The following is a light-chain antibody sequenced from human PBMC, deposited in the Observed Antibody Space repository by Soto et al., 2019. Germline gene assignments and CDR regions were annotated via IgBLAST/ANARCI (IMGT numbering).Light chain of an antibody. CDR2: GAT. J-gene: IGKJ1*01. CDR3: QQYNNWPST. V-gene: IGKV3-15*01. Sequence: EIVMTQSPATLSVSPGERATLSSRASQSVGINLAWYQQKVGQAPRLLIYGATTRATGVPARFSASGSATEFTLTIGSLQSEDFAVYYCQQYNNWPSTFGQGTRVDIK. CDR1: QSVGIN.